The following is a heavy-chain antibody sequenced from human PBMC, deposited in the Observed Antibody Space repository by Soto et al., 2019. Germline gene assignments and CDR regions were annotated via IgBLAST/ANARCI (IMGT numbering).Heavy chain of an antibody. D-gene: IGHD3-3*01. V-gene: IGHV3-33*01. CDR1: GFTFSSYG. CDR2: IWYDGSNK. Sequence: PGGSLRLSCAASGFTFSSYGMHWVRQAPGKGLEWVAVIWYDGSNKYYADSVKGRFTISRDNSKNTLYLQMNSLRAEDTAVYYCARDGVTIFGVLTIQDSSYGTDVWRQATTVTVSS. CDR3: ARDGVTIFGVLTIQDSSYGTDV. J-gene: IGHJ6*02.